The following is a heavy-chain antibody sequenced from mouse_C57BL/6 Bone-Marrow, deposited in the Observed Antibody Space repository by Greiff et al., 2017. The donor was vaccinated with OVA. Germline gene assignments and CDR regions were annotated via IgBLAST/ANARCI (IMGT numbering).Heavy chain of an antibody. Sequence: QVQLQQPGAELVMPGASVKLSCKASGYTFTSYWMHWVKQRPGQGLEWIGEIDPSVSYTNYNQKFKGKSTLTVDKSSSTAYMQLSSLTSEDSAVYYCARDSNYLFDYWGQGTTLTVSS. CDR2: IDPSVSYT. D-gene: IGHD2-5*01. CDR3: ARDSNYLFDY. V-gene: IGHV1-69*01. CDR1: GYTFTSYW. J-gene: IGHJ2*01.